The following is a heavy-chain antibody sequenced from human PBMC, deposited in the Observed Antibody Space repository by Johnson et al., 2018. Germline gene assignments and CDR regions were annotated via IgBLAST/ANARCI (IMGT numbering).Heavy chain of an antibody. CDR3: ARPDGSGGSCYQDACDI. V-gene: IGHV1-69*01. D-gene: IGHD2-15*01. CDR2: IIPIFGTA. J-gene: IGHJ3*02. Sequence: VQLVESGAEVKKPGSSVKVSCKASGGTFSSYAISWVRQAPGQGLEWMGGIIPIFGTANYAQKFQGRVTITADESTGTAYMELSSLRAEETAVYYCARPDGSGGSCYQDACDIWGQGTMVTVSS. CDR1: GGTFSSYA.